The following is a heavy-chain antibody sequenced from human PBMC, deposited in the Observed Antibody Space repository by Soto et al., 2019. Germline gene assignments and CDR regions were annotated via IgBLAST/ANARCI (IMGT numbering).Heavy chain of an antibody. D-gene: IGHD2-15*01. V-gene: IGHV3-23*01. CDR2: IGASGDIT. CDR1: GFSFTNFA. CDR3: AKDDFTDRGNDYFDY. Sequence: EVQLLESGGGLVQPEGSLRLSCAASGFSFTNFAMSWVRQAPGKGLEWVAGIGASGDITWYADSVKGRLSISRDNSKNTLYLQLNSLRFEDTAVYYCAKDDFTDRGNDYFDYWGPGTLVTVSS. J-gene: IGHJ4*02.